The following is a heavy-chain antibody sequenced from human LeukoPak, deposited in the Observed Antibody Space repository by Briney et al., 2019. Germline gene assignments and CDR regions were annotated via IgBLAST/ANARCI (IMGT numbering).Heavy chain of an antibody. Sequence: GRSLRLSCAASGFTFSSYAMHWARQAPGKGLEWVAVISYDGSNKYYADSVKGRFTISRDNSKNTLYLQMNSLRAEDTAVYYCARGRFYDILTGYNDYWGQGTLVTVSS. CDR3: ARGRFYDILTGYNDY. CDR2: ISYDGSNK. D-gene: IGHD3-9*01. V-gene: IGHV3-30*04. J-gene: IGHJ4*02. CDR1: GFTFSSYA.